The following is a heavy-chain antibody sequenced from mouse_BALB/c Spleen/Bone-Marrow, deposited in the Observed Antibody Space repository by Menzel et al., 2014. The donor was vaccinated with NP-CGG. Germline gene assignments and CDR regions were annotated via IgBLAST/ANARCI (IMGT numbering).Heavy chain of an antibody. CDR1: GFTFSSYA. D-gene: IGHD2-1*01. J-gene: IGHJ4*01. CDR3: TRDGKGNYDYAMDY. Sequence: DVMLVESGGGLVKPGGSLKLSCAASGFTFSSYAMSWVRQTPEKRLEWVATISSGGTYTYFPDSVKGRFTISRDNTKNPLYLQMSSLKSEDTAMYYCTRDGKGNYDYAMDYWGQGTSVTVSS. CDR2: ISSGGTYT. V-gene: IGHV5-6-4*01.